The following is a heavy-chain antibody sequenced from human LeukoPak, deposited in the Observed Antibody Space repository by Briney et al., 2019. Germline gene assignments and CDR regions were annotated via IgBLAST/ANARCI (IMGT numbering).Heavy chain of an antibody. CDR3: ARAYHGSGSFSLLFDP. D-gene: IGHD3-10*01. V-gene: IGHV4-4*07. Sequence: PSETLSLTCTVSDGSISTYYWSWIRQPAGKGLEWIGRIYTTGSTNYNPSLKSRVTISVDTSKNQFSLKMSSVTAADTAVYYCARAYHGSGSFSLLFDPWGQGTLVTVSS. J-gene: IGHJ5*02. CDR2: IYTTGST. CDR1: DGSISTYY.